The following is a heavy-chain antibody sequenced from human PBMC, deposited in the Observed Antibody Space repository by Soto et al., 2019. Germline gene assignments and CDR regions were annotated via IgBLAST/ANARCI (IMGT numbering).Heavy chain of an antibody. J-gene: IGHJ6*02. CDR2: IYHSGST. CDR1: GGSISSGGYS. V-gene: IGHV4-30-2*01. CDR3: ARQWYYYDSSGYYKYYYYYYGMDV. D-gene: IGHD3-22*01. Sequence: SETLSLTCAVSGGSISSGGYSWSWIRQPPGKGLEWIGYIYHSGSTYYNPSLKSRVTISVDRSKNQFSLKLSSVTAADTAVYYCARQWYYYDSSGYYKYYYYYYGMDVWGQGTTVTVSS.